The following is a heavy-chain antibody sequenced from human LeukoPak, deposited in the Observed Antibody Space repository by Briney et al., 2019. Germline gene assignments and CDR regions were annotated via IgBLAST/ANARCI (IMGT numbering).Heavy chain of an antibody. V-gene: IGHV3-23*01. CDR2: INGSGDAT. CDR3: AKSDCGSDGCKLLNY. Sequence: PGGSLRLSCAASGFVFSHFTMTGVRQAPGKGLEWVSSINGSGDATKYADSVMGRFTISRDNSKNTVSLQMNSLRAEDTAVYYCAKSDCGSDGCKLLNYWGQGTLVIASS. CDR1: GFVFSHFT. D-gene: IGHD2-21*01. J-gene: IGHJ4*02.